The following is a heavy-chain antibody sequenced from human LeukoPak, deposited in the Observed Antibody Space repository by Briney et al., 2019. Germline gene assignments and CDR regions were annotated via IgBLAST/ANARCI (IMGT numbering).Heavy chain of an antibody. J-gene: IGHJ6*03. D-gene: IGHD4-17*01. CDR1: GYSLIELS. CDR2: FDPEDGET. V-gene: IGHV1-24*01. Sequence: ASVKVSCKVSGYSLIELSMHWVRQAPGKGLEWMGGFDPEDGETIYAQKFQGRVTMTEDTSTDTAYMELSSLRSEDTAVYYCARASHAYGDGYYYYYMDVWGKGTTVTVSS. CDR3: ARASHAYGDGYYYYYMDV.